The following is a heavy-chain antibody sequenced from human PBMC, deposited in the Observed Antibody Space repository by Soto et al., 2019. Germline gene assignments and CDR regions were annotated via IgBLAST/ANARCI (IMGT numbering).Heavy chain of an antibody. Sequence: XWVKVSCKASGYTLTSYGISWVRQAPGQGLEGMGWISAYNGNTNYAQKLQGRVTMTTDTSTSTAYMELRSLSSDDTAVYSCARGNAIVATIDPYYYYGMDVWGQGTTVTASS. J-gene: IGHJ6*02. CDR1: GYTLTSYG. CDR3: ARGNAIVATIDPYYYYGMDV. CDR2: ISAYNGNT. D-gene: IGHD5-12*01. V-gene: IGHV1-18*01.